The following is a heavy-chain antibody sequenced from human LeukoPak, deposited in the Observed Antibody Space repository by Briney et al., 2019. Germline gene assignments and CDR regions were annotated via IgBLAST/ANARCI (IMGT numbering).Heavy chain of an antibody. CDR1: GFTFRSYA. Sequence: GGSLRLSCAASGFTFRSYAMSWVRQAPGKGLEWVSGISNSGGSTYYADSVKGRFTISRDNSKNTLYLQMDSLRAEDTAVYYCARDRDAAVGYYFDYWGQGTLVTVSS. CDR2: ISNSGGST. J-gene: IGHJ4*02. D-gene: IGHD5-18*01. V-gene: IGHV3-23*01. CDR3: ARDRDAAVGYYFDY.